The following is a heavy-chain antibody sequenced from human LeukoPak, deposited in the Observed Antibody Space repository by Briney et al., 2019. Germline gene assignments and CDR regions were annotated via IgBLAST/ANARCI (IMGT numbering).Heavy chain of an antibody. J-gene: IGHJ3*02. CDR1: GYTFTCDE. D-gene: IGHD1-1*01. CDR3: AREDNWNAFDI. CDR2: MNPNSGNT. V-gene: IGHV1-8*03. Sequence: ASVKVSCKASGYTFTCDEIHWVRQATGQGLEWMGWMNPNSGNTGYAQRFQGRVTITRNTSVSRVYMELSSLRSEDTAVYYCAREDNWNAFDIWGQGTMVTVSS.